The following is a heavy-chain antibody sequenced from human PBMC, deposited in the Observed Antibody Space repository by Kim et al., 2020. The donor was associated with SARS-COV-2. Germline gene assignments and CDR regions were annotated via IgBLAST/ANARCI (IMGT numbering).Heavy chain of an antibody. V-gene: IGHV3-15*01. J-gene: IGHJ4*02. D-gene: IGHD1-1*01. Sequence: GGSLRLSCAASGFTFSNAWMSWVRQAPGKGLEWVGRIKSETDGGTTDYAAPVKGRFTISRDDSKSTLDLQMNSLKSEDTAVYFCAASNPVVRGRVWNVGHSVYWGQGTLVTVSS. CDR1: GFTFSNAW. CDR2: IKSETDGGTT. CDR3: AASNPVVRGRVWNVGHSVY.